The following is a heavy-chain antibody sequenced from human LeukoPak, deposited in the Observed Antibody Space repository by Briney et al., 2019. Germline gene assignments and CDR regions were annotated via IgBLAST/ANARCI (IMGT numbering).Heavy chain of an antibody. J-gene: IGHJ4*02. V-gene: IGHV1-18*04. CDR1: GYTFISYG. CDR2: ISAYNGNT. Sequence: GASVKVSCKDSGYTFISYGISWVRPAPGQGLERMGWISAYNGNTNYAQKLQGRVPITSDTATSTAYMELRSLRSDVTALYFRARDFPPDYWGQGTLVTVSS. CDR3: ARDFPPDY.